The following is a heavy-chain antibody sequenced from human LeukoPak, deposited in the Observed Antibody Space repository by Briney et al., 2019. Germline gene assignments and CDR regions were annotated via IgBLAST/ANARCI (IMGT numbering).Heavy chain of an antibody. Sequence: ASVKVSCKASGYTFSGYYIHWVRQAPGQGLEWMGWMNPNSGKTGYAQKFQGRVTITRNTSISTAYMELSSLRSEDTAVYYCARAYGYRDAIDYWGQGTLVTVSS. CDR2: MNPNSGKT. D-gene: IGHD5-18*01. V-gene: IGHV1-8*03. J-gene: IGHJ4*02. CDR3: ARAYGYRDAIDY. CDR1: GYTFSGYY.